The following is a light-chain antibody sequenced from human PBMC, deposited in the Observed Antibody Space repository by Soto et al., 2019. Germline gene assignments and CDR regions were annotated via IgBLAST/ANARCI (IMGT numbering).Light chain of an antibody. CDR3: QQFRT. CDR2: DAS. V-gene: IGKV1-5*01. J-gene: IGKJ1*01. CDR1: QTISSW. Sequence: DIQMTQSASTLSASVGDRVTITCRASQTISSWLAWYQQKPGKAPNLLIYDASTLERWVPSRFSGTGSGTEFTLTISSLQPDDFATYYCQQFRTFGQGRRWIS.